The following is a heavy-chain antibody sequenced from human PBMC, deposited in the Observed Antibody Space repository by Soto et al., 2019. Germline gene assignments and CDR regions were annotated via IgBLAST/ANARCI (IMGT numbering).Heavy chain of an antibody. Sequence: QVQLQESGPGLVKPSETLSLTCTVSGGSVSSGSYYWSWIRQPPGKGLEWIGYIYYSGSTNYNPSLKSQVTSSVGTSKNQFPLNLSSATAADTAVYYCARGIEGWYQGRYYYGMDVWGQGTTVTVSS. CDR1: GGSVSSGSYY. J-gene: IGHJ6*02. D-gene: IGHD6-19*01. CDR2: IYYSGST. V-gene: IGHV4-61*01. CDR3: ARGIEGWYQGRYYYGMDV.